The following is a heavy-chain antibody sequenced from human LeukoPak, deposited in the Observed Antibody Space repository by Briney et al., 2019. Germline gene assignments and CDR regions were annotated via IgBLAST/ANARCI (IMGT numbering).Heavy chain of an antibody. CDR1: GGSISGSCCY. J-gene: IGHJ4*02. D-gene: IGHD3-16*01. CDR3: SRTTGDSAIIAAH. V-gene: IGHV4-39*01. CDR2: TSYSGST. Sequence: SETLSLTCTVSGGSISGSCCYWGWIRQPPGKDLEWIGSTSYSGSTHYNPSFKSRVTVSVDTSKNQFFLNLSSVTAADTAVYYCSRTTGDSAIIAAHWGQGTLVTVSS.